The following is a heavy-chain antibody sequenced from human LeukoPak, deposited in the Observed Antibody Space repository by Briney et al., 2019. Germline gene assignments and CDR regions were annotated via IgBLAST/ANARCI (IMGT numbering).Heavy chain of an antibody. V-gene: IGHV3-30*02. CDR1: FTFXXFG. J-gene: IGHJ6*03. CDR2: IRYDGIAI. Sequence: FTFXXFGMNWVRQAPGXXLXWVTFIRYDGIAIQYADSVKGRFTISRDNSKKXLYLQMRSLRHEDTAVYFCXXXXXXXXXXXXXXXXDVWGKXTXVTISS. CDR3: XXXXXXXXXXXXXXXXDV.